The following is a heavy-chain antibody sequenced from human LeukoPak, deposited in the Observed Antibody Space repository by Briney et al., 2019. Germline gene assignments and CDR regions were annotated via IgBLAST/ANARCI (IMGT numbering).Heavy chain of an antibody. D-gene: IGHD3-3*01. CDR1: GGSISSGSYY. CDR2: IYTSGST. J-gene: IGHJ4*02. V-gene: IGHV4-61*02. Sequence: PSETLSLTCTVSGGSISSGSYYWSWIRQPAGKGLEWIGRIYTSGSTNYNPSLKSRVTISVDTSKNQFSLKLSSVTAADTAVYYCARAIWSYYFDYWGQGTLVTVSS. CDR3: ARAIWSYYFDY.